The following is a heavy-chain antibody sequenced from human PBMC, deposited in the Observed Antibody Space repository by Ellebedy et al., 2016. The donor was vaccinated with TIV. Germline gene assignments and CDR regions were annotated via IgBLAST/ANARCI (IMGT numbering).Heavy chain of an antibody. J-gene: IGHJ2*01. CDR3: ARVGAAMVRGEDWYFDL. CDR2: IDWDDDK. D-gene: IGHD3-10*01. V-gene: IGHV2-70*01. Sequence: SGPTLVXPTQPLTLTCTFSGFSLSTSGMCVSWIRQPPGKALEWLALIDWDDDKYYSTSLKTRLTISKDTSKNQVVLTMTNMNPVDTATYYCARVGAAMVRGEDWYFDLWGRGTLVTVSS. CDR1: GFSLSTSGMC.